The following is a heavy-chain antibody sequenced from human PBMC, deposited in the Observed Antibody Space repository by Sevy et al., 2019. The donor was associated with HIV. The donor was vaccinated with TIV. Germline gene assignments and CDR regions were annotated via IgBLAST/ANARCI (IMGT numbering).Heavy chain of an antibody. D-gene: IGHD5-12*01. CDR2: ISSSSSTI. CDR1: GFTFSSYS. J-gene: IGHJ6*02. V-gene: IGHV3-48*02. Sequence: GGSLRLSCAASGFTFSSYSMNWVRQAPGKGLEWVSYISSSSSTIYYADSVKGRFTISRDNAKNSLYLQMNSLRDEDTAVYYCARRTGYSGCDYGMDVWGQGTTVTVSS. CDR3: ARRTGYSGCDYGMDV.